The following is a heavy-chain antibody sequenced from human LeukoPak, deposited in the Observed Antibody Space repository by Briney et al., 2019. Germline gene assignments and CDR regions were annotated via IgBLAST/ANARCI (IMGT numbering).Heavy chain of an antibody. Sequence: GGSLRLSSAASGFTFSSYAMSWVRQAPGKGLEWVSAISGSGGSTYYADSVKGRFTISRDNSKNTLDLQMNSLRAEDTAVYYCAKDRDRCFQHWGQGTLVTVSS. J-gene: IGHJ1*01. D-gene: IGHD2-15*01. CDR3: AKDRDRCFQH. V-gene: IGHV3-23*01. CDR2: ISGSGGST. CDR1: GFTFSSYA.